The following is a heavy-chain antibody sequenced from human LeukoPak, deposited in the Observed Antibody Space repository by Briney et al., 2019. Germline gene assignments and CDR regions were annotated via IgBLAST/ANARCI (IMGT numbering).Heavy chain of an antibody. V-gene: IGHV1-2*02. CDR1: GYTFTGYY. CDR2: INPNSGGT. CDR3: ARESERSYYYDSSGYYI. D-gene: IGHD3-22*01. Sequence: ASVEVSCKASGYTFTGYYMHWVRQAPGQGLEWMGWINPNSGGTNYAQKFQGRVTMTRDTSISTAYMELSRLRSDDTAVYYCARESERSYYYDSSGYYIWGQGTLVTVSS. J-gene: IGHJ4*02.